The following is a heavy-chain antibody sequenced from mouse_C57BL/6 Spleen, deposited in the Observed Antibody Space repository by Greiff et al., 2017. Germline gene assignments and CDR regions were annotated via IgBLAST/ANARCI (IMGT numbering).Heavy chain of an antibody. J-gene: IGHJ4*01. CDR3: TRSLYYGSSPCDMDD. V-gene: IGHV1-15*01. CDR1: GYTFTDYE. D-gene: IGHD1-1*01. Sequence: QVQLQQSGAELVRPGASVTLSCKASGYTFTDYEMHWVKQTPVHGLEWIGAIDPETGGTAYNQKFKGKAILTADKSSSTAYMELRSLTSEDSAVYFCTRSLYYGSSPCDMDDWGQGTSVTVSS. CDR2: IDPETGGT.